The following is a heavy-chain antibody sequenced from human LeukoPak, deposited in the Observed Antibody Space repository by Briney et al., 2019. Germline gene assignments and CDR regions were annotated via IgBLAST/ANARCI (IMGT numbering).Heavy chain of an antibody. J-gene: IGHJ3*02. CDR1: IGSISSHY. CDR2: IYFLGST. Sequence: SGTLSLTCNVSIGSISSHYWRWIRQPPGRGREWIGYIYFLGSTNYNPSLKSRVTISVDMSKNHFSLKLTSVTAADTALYYCARGSGSPDAFDIYGQGTMVTVSS. CDR3: ARGSGSPDAFDI. V-gene: IGHV4-59*11. D-gene: IGHD1-26*01.